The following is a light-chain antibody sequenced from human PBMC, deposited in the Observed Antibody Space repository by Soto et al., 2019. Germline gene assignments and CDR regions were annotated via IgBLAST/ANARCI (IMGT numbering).Light chain of an antibody. Sequence: DIQMTQSPSTLSASVGDGVTITCRASQTISGWLAWYQQRQGQAPKLLISDASSLRSGVPSRFSGSGSGTEFTLTISSLQPDDFVSYYCQQYKSYPWTFGHGTTVEV. J-gene: IGKJ1*01. CDR1: QTISGW. CDR3: QQYKSYPWT. CDR2: DAS. V-gene: IGKV1-5*01.